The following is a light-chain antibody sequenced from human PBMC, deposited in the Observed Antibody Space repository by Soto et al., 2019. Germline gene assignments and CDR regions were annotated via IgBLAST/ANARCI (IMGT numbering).Light chain of an antibody. CDR3: QQYGSSPPYT. Sequence: EIVLTQSPGTLSLSPGERATLSCRASQSVSSSYLAWYQQKPGQAPRLLIYGASSRATGIPDRFSGSVSGTDFTLTISRLETEEFAVYSCQQYGSSPPYTFGQGTKLEIQ. V-gene: IGKV3-20*01. CDR1: QSVSSSY. J-gene: IGKJ2*01. CDR2: GAS.